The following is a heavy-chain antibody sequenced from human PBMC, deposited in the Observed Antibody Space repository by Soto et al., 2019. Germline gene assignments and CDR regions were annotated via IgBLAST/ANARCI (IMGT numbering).Heavy chain of an antibody. J-gene: IGHJ4*02. Sequence: PSETLSLTCAVSGGSISSGGYSWSWIRQPPGKGLEWIGYIYHSGSTYYNPSLKSRVTISVDRSKNQFSLKLSSVTAADTAVYYCARMTTVTTLDYWGQGTLVTVVS. CDR1: GGSISSGGYS. CDR3: ARMTTVTTLDY. CDR2: IYHSGST. V-gene: IGHV4-30-2*01. D-gene: IGHD4-17*01.